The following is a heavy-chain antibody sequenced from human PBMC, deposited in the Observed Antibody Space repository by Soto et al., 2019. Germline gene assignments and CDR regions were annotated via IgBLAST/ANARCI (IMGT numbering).Heavy chain of an antibody. CDR2: IYYSGST. D-gene: IGHD3-22*01. V-gene: IGHV4-59*01. J-gene: IGHJ4*01. Sequence: PSETLSLTCTASGGSISSYYWSWIRQPPGKGLEWIGYIYYSGSTNYNPSLKSRVTISVDTSKNQFSLKLSSVTAADTAVYYCARVGYYYDSSGYLGYYFDYWGHGTLVTVSS. CDR1: GGSISSYY. CDR3: ARVGYYYDSSGYLGYYFDY.